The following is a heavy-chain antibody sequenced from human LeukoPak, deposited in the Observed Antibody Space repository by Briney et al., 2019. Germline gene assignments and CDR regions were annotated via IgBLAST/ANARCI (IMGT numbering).Heavy chain of an antibody. Sequence: PGGSLRLSCAASGFTFSTYAMSWVRQAPGRGLEWVSSLSGSGDGTYYADSVKGRFTISRANSENTLYLQMNSLRAEDTAIYYCAKGMNNAPEYWGQRTLVTVSS. CDR3: AKGMNNAPEY. J-gene: IGHJ4*02. D-gene: IGHD1-14*01. V-gene: IGHV3-23*01. CDR2: LSGSGDGT. CDR1: GFTFSTYA.